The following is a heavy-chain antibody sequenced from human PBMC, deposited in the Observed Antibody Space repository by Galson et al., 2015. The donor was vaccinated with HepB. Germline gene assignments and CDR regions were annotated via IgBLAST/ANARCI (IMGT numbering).Heavy chain of an antibody. D-gene: IGHD3-10*01. CDR2: INAGNGNT. V-gene: IGHV1-3*01. CDR3: ARDKSRFRENFDY. Sequence: SVKVSCKASGYTFASYAMHWVRQAPGQRLEWMGWINAGNGNTKYSQKFQGRVTITRDTSASTAYMELSSLRSEDTAVYYCARDKSRFRENFDYWGQGTLVTVSS. CDR1: GYTFASYA. J-gene: IGHJ4*02.